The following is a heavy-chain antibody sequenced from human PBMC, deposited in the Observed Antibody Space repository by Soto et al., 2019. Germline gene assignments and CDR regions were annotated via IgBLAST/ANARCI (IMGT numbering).Heavy chain of an antibody. J-gene: IGHJ4*02. CDR2: IYYSGST. CDR1: GGSISSYY. Sequence: KTSETLSLTCTVSGGSISSYYWSWIRQPPGKGLEWIGYIYYSGSTNYTPSLKSRVTISVDTSKNQFSLKLSSVTAADTAVYYCARTLGAARRGERGYFDYWGQGTLVTVSS. V-gene: IGHV4-59*01. CDR3: ARTLGAARRGERGYFDY. D-gene: IGHD6-6*01.